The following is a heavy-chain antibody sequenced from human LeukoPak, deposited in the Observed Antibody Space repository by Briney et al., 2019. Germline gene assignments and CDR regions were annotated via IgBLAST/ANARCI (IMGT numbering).Heavy chain of an antibody. Sequence: SETLSLTCAVYGGSFSGYYWNWIRQPPGKGLEWIGEINHSGSTNYNPSLKSRVTISVDTSKNQFSLKLSSVTAADTAVYYCARRGAAAGTLFYWGQGTLVTVSS. J-gene: IGHJ4*02. CDR1: GGSFSGYY. V-gene: IGHV4-34*01. CDR2: INHSGST. D-gene: IGHD6-13*01. CDR3: ARRGAAAGTLFY.